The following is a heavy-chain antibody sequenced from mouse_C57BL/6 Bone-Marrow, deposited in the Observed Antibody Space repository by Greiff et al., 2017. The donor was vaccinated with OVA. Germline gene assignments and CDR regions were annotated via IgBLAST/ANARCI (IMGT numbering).Heavy chain of an antibody. J-gene: IGHJ1*03. CDR1: GYTFTSYG. CDR2: IYPRSGNT. CDR3: ARDIKRYFDV. V-gene: IGHV1-81*01. D-gene: IGHD1-1*01. Sequence: VKLKESGAELARPGASVKLFRKASGYTFTSYGISWVKQRTGQGLEWIGEIYPRSGNTYYNEKFKGKATLTADKSLSTAYMELRSLTSEDSAVYFCARDIKRYFDVWGTGTTVTVSS.